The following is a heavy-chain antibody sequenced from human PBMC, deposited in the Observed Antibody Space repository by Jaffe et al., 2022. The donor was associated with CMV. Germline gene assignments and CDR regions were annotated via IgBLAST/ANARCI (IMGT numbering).Heavy chain of an antibody. CDR2: IYYSGST. CDR3: ARGGGYERYYYYYMDV. CDR1: GGSISSYY. V-gene: IGHV4-59*01. D-gene: IGHD5-12*01. Sequence: QVQLQESGPGLVKPSETLSLTCTVSGGSISSYYWSWIRQPPGKGLEWIGYIYYSGSTNYNPSLKSRVTISVDTSKNQFSLKLSSVTAADTAVYYCARGGGYERYYYYYMDVWGKGTTVTVSS. J-gene: IGHJ6*03.